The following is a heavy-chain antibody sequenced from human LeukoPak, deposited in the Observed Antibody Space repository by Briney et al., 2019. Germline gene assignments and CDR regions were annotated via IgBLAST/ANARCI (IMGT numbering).Heavy chain of an antibody. CDR3: ARDPRSGSGFDY. CDR1: VGSISSGGYY. D-gene: IGHD6-19*01. CDR2: IYYSGST. V-gene: IGHV4-31*03. Sequence: SETLSLTCTVSVGSISSGGYYWSWIRQHPGKGLEWIGYIYYSGSTYYNPSLKSRVTISVDTSKNQFSLKLSSVTAADTAVYYCARDPRSGSGFDYWGQGTLVTVSS. J-gene: IGHJ4*02.